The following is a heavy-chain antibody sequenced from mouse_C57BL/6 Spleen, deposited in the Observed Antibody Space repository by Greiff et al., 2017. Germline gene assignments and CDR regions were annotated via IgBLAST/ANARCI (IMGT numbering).Heavy chain of an antibody. D-gene: IGHD2-5*01. CDR2: ISYSGST. CDR3: ARYSNYEEVFY. V-gene: IGHV3-8*01. CDR1: GYSITSDY. J-gene: IGHJ2*01. Sequence: EVKLQESGPGLAKPSQTLSLTCSVTGYSITSDYWNWIRKFPGNKLEYIGYISYSGSTYYTPSLKTRISITRDTSKNQYYLQLNSVTTEDTATYYCARYSNYEEVFYWGQGTTLTVSS.